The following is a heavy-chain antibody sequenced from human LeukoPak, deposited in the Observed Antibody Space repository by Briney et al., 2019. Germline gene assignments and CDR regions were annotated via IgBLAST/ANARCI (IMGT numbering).Heavy chain of an antibody. CDR3: AKDRSNYDFWSQTFDY. CDR2: ISGSGGST. J-gene: IGHJ4*02. V-gene: IGHV3-23*01. D-gene: IGHD3-3*01. CDR1: GFTFSSYA. Sequence: GGSLRLSCAASGFTFSSYAMSWVRQAPGKGLEWVSAISGSGGSTYYADSVKGRFTISRDDSKNTLYLQMNSLRAEDTAVYYCAKDRSNYDFWSQTFDYWGQGTLVTVSS.